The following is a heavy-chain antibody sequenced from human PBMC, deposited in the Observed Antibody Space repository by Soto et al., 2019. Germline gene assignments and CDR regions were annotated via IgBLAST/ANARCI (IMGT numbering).Heavy chain of an antibody. Sequence: EVQLVESGGGLVQPGGSLRLSCAASGFTFSTSWMHWVRQTPGKGLVWVSHINPDGSITNYADSAKGRFTISRDNARNTLFLEMNNVRAGDTSVYFCARDIGYGGSWGQGTLVTVSS. CDR2: INPDGSIT. CDR1: GFTFSTSW. J-gene: IGHJ4*02. D-gene: IGHD2-15*01. CDR3: ARDIGYGGS. V-gene: IGHV3-74*01.